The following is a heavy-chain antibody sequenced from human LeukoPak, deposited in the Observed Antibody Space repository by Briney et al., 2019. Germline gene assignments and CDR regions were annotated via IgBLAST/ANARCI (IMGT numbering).Heavy chain of an antibody. CDR3: ARDRGYSYGYPINFDY. D-gene: IGHD5-18*01. J-gene: IGHJ4*02. V-gene: IGHV1-69*04. CDR2: IIPILGIA. CDR1: GGTFSSYA. Sequence: GASVKVSCKASGGTFSSYAISWVRQAPGQGLEWMGRIIPILGIANYAQKFQSRVTITADKSTSTAYMELSSLRSEDTAVYYCARDRGYSYGYPINFDYWGQGTLVTVSS.